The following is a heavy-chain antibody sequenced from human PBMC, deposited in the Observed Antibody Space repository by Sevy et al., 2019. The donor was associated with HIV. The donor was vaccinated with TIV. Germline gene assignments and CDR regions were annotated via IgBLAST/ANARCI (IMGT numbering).Heavy chain of an antibody. CDR1: GFTFSKYW. CDR3: ARDDGNYYFHY. J-gene: IGHJ4*02. CDR2: IKQDAGQK. V-gene: IGHV3-7*01. D-gene: IGHD1-7*01. Sequence: GGSLRLSCAASGFTFSKYWMGWVRQAPGKGLEWVANIKQDAGQKYYVDSVKGRFTIARDNDKNSLYLKMNSLRAEDTAVYFCARDDGNYYFHYWGQGTLVTVSS.